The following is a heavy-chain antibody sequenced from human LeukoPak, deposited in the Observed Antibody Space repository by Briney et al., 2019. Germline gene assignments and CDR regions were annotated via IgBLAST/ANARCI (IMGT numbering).Heavy chain of an antibody. CDR1: GFTFRKHW. J-gene: IGHJ4*02. CDR2: IREDGNEK. Sequence: GGSLRLSCAATGFTFRKHWMSWVRQTVGKGLECVAKIREDGNEKHYVDSVKGRFTISRDNAKNSLFLQMNNLRVDDTAVYYCAREIGYSYGYGYWGQGTLVTVSS. CDR3: AREIGYSYGYGY. D-gene: IGHD5-18*01. V-gene: IGHV3-7*01.